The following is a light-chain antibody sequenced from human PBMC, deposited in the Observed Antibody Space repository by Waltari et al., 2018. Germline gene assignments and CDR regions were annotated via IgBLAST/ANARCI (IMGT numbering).Light chain of an antibody. CDR3: SSYTSSSNVV. Sequence: QSALTQPASVSGSPGQSITISCTGTSSYVGGYNYASWYQQHPGKDPKLMIYEVSNRPSGVSNRFSGSKSGNTASLTISGLQAEDEADYYCSSYTSSSNVVFGGGTKLTVL. J-gene: IGLJ2*01. V-gene: IGLV2-14*01. CDR1: SSYVGGYNY. CDR2: EVS.